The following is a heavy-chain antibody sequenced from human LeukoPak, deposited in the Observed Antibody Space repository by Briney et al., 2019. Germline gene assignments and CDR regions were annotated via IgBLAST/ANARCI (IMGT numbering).Heavy chain of an antibody. CDR1: GGSISSYY. CDR2: IYTSGST. J-gene: IGHJ4*02. D-gene: IGHD2-2*03. V-gene: IGHV4-4*07. CDR3: AREVLDIVVVPAGNFDY. Sequence: PSETLSLTCTVSGGSISSYYWSWIRQPAGKGLEWIGRIYTSGSTNYNPSLKSRVTVSVDTSKNQFSLKLSSVTAADTAVYYCAREVLDIVVVPAGNFDYWGQGTLVTVSS.